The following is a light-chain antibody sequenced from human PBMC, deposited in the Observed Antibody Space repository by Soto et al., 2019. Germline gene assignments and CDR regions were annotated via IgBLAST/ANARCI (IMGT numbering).Light chain of an antibody. CDR3: QQSYKTTKT. J-gene: IGKJ1*01. Sequence: DIQMTQSPSSLSASVGDRFTITCRASQTIGNYLNWYQQRPGKAPKLLIYAASSLQSGVPSRFSGNGYGTDFTLTIRSLQPEDFATYFCQQSYKTTKTFGQGTILEI. CDR1: QTIGNY. V-gene: IGKV1-39*01. CDR2: AAS.